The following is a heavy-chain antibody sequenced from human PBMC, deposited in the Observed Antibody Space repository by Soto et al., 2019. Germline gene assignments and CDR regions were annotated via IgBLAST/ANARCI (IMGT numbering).Heavy chain of an antibody. CDR3: ARIYCSSSRCSSHFDY. J-gene: IGHJ4*02. V-gene: IGHV4-59*08. Sequence: SETLSLTCSVSGGSISSYYWSWIRQPPGKGLEWIGYIYYSGSTKYNPSLENRVTISVDTSKNQFSLKLSSVTAADAAVYYCARIYCSSSRCSSHFDYWGQGTLVTVSS. CDR2: IYYSGST. CDR1: GGSISSYY. D-gene: IGHD2-2*01.